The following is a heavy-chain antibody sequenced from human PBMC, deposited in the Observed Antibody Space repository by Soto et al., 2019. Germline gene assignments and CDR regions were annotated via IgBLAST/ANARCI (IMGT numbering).Heavy chain of an antibody. CDR3: AKDDGLIQLWSHDDAFDI. J-gene: IGHJ3*02. CDR2: IYPGDSDI. V-gene: IGHV5-51*01. CDR1: GYSFSNYW. D-gene: IGHD5-18*01. Sequence: GESLKISCQGSGYSFSNYWIAWVRQMPGKGLEWMGIIYPGDSDIKYGPSFQGQVTISADRSINTAFLQWGSLQASDTAVYYCAKDDGLIQLWSHDDAFDIWGQGTMVTVSS.